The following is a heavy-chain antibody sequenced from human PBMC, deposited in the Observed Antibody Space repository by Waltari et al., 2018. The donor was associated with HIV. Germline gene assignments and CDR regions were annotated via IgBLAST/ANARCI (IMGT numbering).Heavy chain of an antibody. J-gene: IGHJ6*02. D-gene: IGHD2-15*01. CDR2: IRSKAYGGTT. CDR3: TRAVVVVVAAMDYYYYGMDV. Sequence: EVQLVESGGGLVQPGRSLRLSCTASGFTFGDYAMSWFRQAPGKGLAWVGFIRSKAYGGTTEYAASVKGRFTISRDDSKSIAYLQMNSLKTEDTAVYYCTRAVVVVVAAMDYYYYGMDVWGQGTTVTVSS. CDR1: GFTFGDYA. V-gene: IGHV3-49*03.